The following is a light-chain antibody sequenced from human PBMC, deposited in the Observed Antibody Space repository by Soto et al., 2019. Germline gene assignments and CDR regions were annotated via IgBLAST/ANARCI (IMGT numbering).Light chain of an antibody. CDR1: SSDVGGYNY. V-gene: IGLV2-14*01. CDR2: EVS. CDR3: SSYTTSSAQV. Sequence: QSVLTQPASVSGSPGQSITISCTGTSSDVGGYNYVSWYQQHPGKAPKLMIYEVSDRPSGVSNRFSGSKSGNTASLTISGHQAEDEADYYCSSYTTSSAQVFGTGTKVTVL. J-gene: IGLJ1*01.